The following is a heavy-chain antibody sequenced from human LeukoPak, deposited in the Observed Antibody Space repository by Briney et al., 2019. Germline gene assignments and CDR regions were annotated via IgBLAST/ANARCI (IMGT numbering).Heavy chain of an antibody. J-gene: IGHJ4*02. CDR1: GFTFDDYA. CDR3: AKVRGPNIAARRGEFDY. V-gene: IGHV3-9*01. D-gene: IGHD6-6*01. Sequence: GRSLRLSCAASGFTFDDYAMHWVRHAPGKGLEWVSGISWNSGSIGYADSVKGRFTISRDNAKNSLYLQMNSLRAEDTALYYCAKVRGPNIAARRGEFDYWGQGTLVTVSS. CDR2: ISWNSGSI.